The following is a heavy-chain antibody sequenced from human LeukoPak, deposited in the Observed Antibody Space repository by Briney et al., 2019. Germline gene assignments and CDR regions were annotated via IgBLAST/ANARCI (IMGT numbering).Heavy chain of an antibody. J-gene: IGHJ4*02. V-gene: IGHV4-4*07. CDR3: ARETEVPGGRSWDF. D-gene: IGHD6-19*01. CDR1: GGSISSYY. Sequence: SETLSLTCTVSGGSISSYYWTWIRQPAGKGLEWIGRIHPSGTTNHNPSLKSRVIMSLDMSNNQFSLKVRSVTAADTTVYYCARETEVPGGRSWDFWGQGTLVTVSS. CDR2: IHPSGTT.